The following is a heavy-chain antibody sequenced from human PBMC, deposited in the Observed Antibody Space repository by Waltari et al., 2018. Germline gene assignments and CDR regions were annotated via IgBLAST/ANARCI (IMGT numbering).Heavy chain of an antibody. D-gene: IGHD2-2*01. CDR3: ARVTRNSPPDY. J-gene: IGHJ4*02. CDR1: GFTFSDYW. V-gene: IGHV3-7*04. Sequence: EVQLVESGGGLVQPGGSLRLSCAASGFTFSDYWMNWVRQAPGKGLGWVANIKQDGSEKYYVDSVKGRFTISRDNTKNSLYLQMNSLRAEDTAVYYCARVTRNSPPDYWGQGTLVTVSS. CDR2: IKQDGSEK.